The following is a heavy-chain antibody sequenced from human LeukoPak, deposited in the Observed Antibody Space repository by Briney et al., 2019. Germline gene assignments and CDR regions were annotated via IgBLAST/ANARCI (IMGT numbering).Heavy chain of an antibody. J-gene: IGHJ4*02. V-gene: IGHV3-74*01. Sequence: PGGSLRLSCAASGFTFSSYAMSWVRQAPGKGPVWVSRISSDGKYILYADSVKGRFTISRDNAKNTVHLQMNSLRADDTAVYYCVVGGGIYWGQGALVTVS. CDR2: ISSDGKYI. D-gene: IGHD1-26*01. CDR3: VVGGGIY. CDR1: GFTFSSYA.